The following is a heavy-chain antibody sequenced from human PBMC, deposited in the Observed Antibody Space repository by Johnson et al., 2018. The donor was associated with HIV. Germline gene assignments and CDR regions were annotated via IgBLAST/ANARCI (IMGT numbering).Heavy chain of an antibody. J-gene: IGHJ3*02. CDR3: ARVQLLADDVFNI. V-gene: IGHV3-30*02. CDR2: IRYDGTSE. CDR1: GFTFSSYG. Sequence: QVQLVESGGGVVQPGRSLRLSCAASGFTFSSYGMHWVRQAPGKGLEWVAFIRYDGTSEYYADSVKGRFTISRDNSKNTLSLQMNSLRAEDTAVYYCARVQLLADDVFNIWGQGTMVTVSS. D-gene: IGHD3-10*01.